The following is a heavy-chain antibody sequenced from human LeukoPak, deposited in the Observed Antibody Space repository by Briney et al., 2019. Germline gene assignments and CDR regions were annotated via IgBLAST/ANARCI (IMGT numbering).Heavy chain of an antibody. J-gene: IGHJ5*02. D-gene: IGHD3-10*01. CDR1: GGSISSYY. Sequence: SETLSLTCTVSGGSISSYYWSWIRQPAGKGLEWIGRIYTSGSTNYNPSLNSRVTMSVDTSKNQFSLKLSSVTAADTAVYYCARDRGSYYGSGRPNWFDPWGQGTLVTVSS. CDR3: ARDRGSYYGSGRPNWFDP. V-gene: IGHV4-4*07. CDR2: IYTSGST.